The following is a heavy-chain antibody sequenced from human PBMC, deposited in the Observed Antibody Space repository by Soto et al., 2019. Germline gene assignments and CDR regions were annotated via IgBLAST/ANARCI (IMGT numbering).Heavy chain of an antibody. V-gene: IGHV3-23*01. Sequence: EVRLLESGGALVQPGGSLRLSCAASGFTFSSYAMSWVRQAPGKGLQWVSVISGTSGGTYYADSVKGRFTISRDNSKNTEYLQMNILRFEDTAIYYCAKDTWFGEFGDYWGQVTLVTVSS. CDR3: AKDTWFGEFGDY. CDR2: ISGTSGGT. J-gene: IGHJ4*02. D-gene: IGHD3-10*01. CDR1: GFTFSSYA.